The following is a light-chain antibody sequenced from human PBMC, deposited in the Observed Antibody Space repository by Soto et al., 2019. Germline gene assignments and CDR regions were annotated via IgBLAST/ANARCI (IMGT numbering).Light chain of an antibody. J-gene: IGLJ1*01. CDR3: CSYAGSYTFGV. CDR1: SSDVGGYNY. V-gene: IGLV2-11*01. Sequence: QSALTQPRSVSGSPGQSVTISCTGTSSDVGGYNYVSWYQQHPGKAPKLMIYDVSKRPSGVPDRFSGSNSGNTASLTISGLQAEDEADYYCCSYAGSYTFGVFGTGTK. CDR2: DVS.